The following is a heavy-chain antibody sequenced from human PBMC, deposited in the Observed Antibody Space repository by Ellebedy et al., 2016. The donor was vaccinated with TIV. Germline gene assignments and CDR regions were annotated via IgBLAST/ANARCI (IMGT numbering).Heavy chain of an antibody. CDR3: AKVQGSFDSYFHYGMDV. J-gene: IGHJ6*02. D-gene: IGHD3-10*01. CDR1: GFTFSNYA. V-gene: IGHV3-23*01. CDR2: ISYNGGRT. Sequence: PGGSLRLSCAASGFTFSNYAMTWVRQAPGKGLEWVSTISYNGGRTHYADSVKGRFTISRDNSKNTVDLQMNSLRVEDTAVHYGAKVQGSFDSYFHYGMDVWGQGTTVTVS.